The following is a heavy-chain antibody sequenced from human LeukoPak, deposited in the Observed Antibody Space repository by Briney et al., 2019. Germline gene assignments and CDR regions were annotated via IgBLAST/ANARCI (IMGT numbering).Heavy chain of an antibody. CDR1: GGSFSGYY. CDR3: AREDNPYYDFWSGYISYFDY. J-gene: IGHJ4*02. CDR2: INHSGST. D-gene: IGHD3-3*01. V-gene: IGHV4-34*01. Sequence: KPSETLSLTCAVYGGSFSGYYWSWIRQPPGKGLEWIGEINHSGSTYYNPSLKSRVTISVDTSKNQFSLKLSSVTAADTAVYYCAREDNPYYDFWSGYISYFDYWGQGTLVTVSS.